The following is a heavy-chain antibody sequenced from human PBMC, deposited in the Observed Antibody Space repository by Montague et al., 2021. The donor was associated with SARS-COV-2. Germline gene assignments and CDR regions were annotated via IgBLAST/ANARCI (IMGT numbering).Heavy chain of an antibody. CDR2: IDWDDDK. Sequence: VKPTQTLTLTCTFSGFSLSTSGMCVSWIRQPPGKALEWLTHIDWDDDKYYSTSLKTRLTISKDTSKNQVVLTMTNMDPVDTATYYCARSYGTTVVTRAFDYWGQGTLVTVSS. V-gene: IGHV2-70*01. CDR3: ARSYGTTVVTRAFDY. D-gene: IGHD4-23*01. CDR1: GFSLSTSGMC. J-gene: IGHJ4*02.